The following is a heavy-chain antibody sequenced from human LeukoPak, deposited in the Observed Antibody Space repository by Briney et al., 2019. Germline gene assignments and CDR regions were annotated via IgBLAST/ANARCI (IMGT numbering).Heavy chain of an antibody. CDR3: AKKRGTMGYGDHGLDY. CDR2: ISGSGGST. D-gene: IGHD4-17*01. CDR1: GFTFSSYA. Sequence: PGGSLRLSCAASGFTFSSYAMSWVRQAPGRGLEWVSAISGSGGSTYYADSVKGRFTISRDNSKNTLYLQMNSLRAEDTAVYYCAKKRGTMGYGDHGLDYWGQGTLVTVSS. J-gene: IGHJ4*02. V-gene: IGHV3-23*01.